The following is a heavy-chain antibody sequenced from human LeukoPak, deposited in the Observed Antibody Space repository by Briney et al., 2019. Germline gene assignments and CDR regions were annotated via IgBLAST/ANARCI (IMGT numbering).Heavy chain of an antibody. J-gene: IGHJ4*02. CDR3: ASHRGDYATGYFDY. V-gene: IGHV3-30*03. CDR2: ISYDGSNK. D-gene: IGHD1-1*01. CDR1: GLTFRNYG. Sequence: EGSLRLSCAASGLTFRNYGMHWVRQAPGKGLEWVAIISYDGSNKYYADSVKGRFTISKDNSQNTLYLQMNSLRAEDTAVYYCASHRGDYATGYFDYWGQGTLVTVSS.